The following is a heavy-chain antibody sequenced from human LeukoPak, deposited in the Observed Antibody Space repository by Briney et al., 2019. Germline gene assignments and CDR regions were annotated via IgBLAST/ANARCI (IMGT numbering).Heavy chain of an antibody. CDR1: GSSFNTYY. CDR3: ARDIVYLIDEDYG. V-gene: IGHV4-4*07. Sequence: SETLSLTCSVSGSSFNTYYWSWIRQPAGKGLEWIGRIHTSGSADYSPSLQSRVTIYVNMSKKEFSLKLPSVTAADTAVYYCARDIVYLIDEDYGWGQGILVTVSS. D-gene: IGHD4-17*01. J-gene: IGHJ4*02. CDR2: IHTSGSA.